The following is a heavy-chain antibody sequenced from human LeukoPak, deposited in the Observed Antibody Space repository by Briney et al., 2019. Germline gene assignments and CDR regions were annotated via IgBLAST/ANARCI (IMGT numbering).Heavy chain of an antibody. J-gene: IGHJ4*02. CDR3: ARSPYDSSGYYNSPLFDY. V-gene: IGHV1-2*02. Sequence: ASVKVSCKASGYTFTGYYMHWVRQAPGQGLEWMGWINPNSGGTNYAQKFQGRVTMTRDTSISTAYMELSRLRSDDTAVYYCARSPYDSSGYYNSPLFDYWGQGTPVTVSS. CDR1: GYTFTGYY. D-gene: IGHD3-22*01. CDR2: INPNSGGT.